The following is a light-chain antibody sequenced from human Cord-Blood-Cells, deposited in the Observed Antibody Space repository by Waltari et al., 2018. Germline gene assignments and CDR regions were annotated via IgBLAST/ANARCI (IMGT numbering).Light chain of an antibody. V-gene: IGLV3-19*01. CDR2: GKN. J-gene: IGLJ2*01. Sequence: SSDLTQDPAVSVALGQTVRITCQGDSLRRYYASWYQQKPGQAPVLVIYGKNNRPSGIPDRFSGSSSGNTASLTITGAQAEDEADYYCNSRDSSGNHVVFGGGTKLTVL. CDR3: NSRDSSGNHVV. CDR1: SLRRYY.